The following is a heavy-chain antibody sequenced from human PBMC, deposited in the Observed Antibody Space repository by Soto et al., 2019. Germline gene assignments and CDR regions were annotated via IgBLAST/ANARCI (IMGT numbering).Heavy chain of an antibody. Sequence: GGSLRLSCAASGFTFSSYAMSWVRQAPGKGPEWVSAISGSGGSTYYADSVKGRFTISRDNSKNTLYLQMNSLRAEDTAVYYCASSVVPYYGMDVWGQGTTVTVSS. CDR2: ISGSGGST. CDR1: GFTFSSYA. D-gene: IGHD3-10*01. CDR3: ASSVVPYYGMDV. V-gene: IGHV3-23*01. J-gene: IGHJ6*02.